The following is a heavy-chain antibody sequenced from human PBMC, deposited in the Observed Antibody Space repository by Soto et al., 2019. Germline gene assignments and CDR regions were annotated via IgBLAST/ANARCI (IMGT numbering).Heavy chain of an antibody. V-gene: IGHV1-18*01. D-gene: IGHD6-13*01. Sequence: LTGDRGGWGRQAPGQGVEWMRWISGYSGNTNYAQKLQGRVTMTTDTSTSTAYMELRSLRSDVTAVYYCAAFIADGAFEISGQGTMVTVAS. J-gene: IGHJ3*02. CDR1: LTGDR. CDR3: AAFIADGAFEI. CDR2: ISGYSGNT.